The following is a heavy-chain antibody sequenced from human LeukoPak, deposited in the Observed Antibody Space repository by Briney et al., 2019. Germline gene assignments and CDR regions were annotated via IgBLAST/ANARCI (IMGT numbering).Heavy chain of an antibody. J-gene: IGHJ4*02. Sequence: SGTLSLTCAASGGSISSSNWWSWVRQPPGKGLEWIGSIYYSGSTYYNPSLKSRVTISVDTSKNQFSPKLSSVTAADTAVYYCARHPTLPSSGIDYWGQGTLVTVSS. CDR1: GGSISSSNW. CDR3: ARHPTLPSSGIDY. D-gene: IGHD6-6*01. V-gene: IGHV4-4*02. CDR2: IYYSGST.